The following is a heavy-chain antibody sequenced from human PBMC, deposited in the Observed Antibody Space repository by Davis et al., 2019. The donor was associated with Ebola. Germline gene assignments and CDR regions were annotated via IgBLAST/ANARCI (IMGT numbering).Heavy chain of an antibody. J-gene: IGHJ4*02. CDR3: ARDGPPGGYGGNPGSSGVDYFDY. CDR1: GGTFSSYA. V-gene: IGHV1-69*13. CDR2: IIPIFGTA. Sequence: SVKVSCKASGGTFSSYAISWVRQAPGQGLEWMGGIIPIFGTANYAQKFQGRVTITADESTSTAYMELSSLRSEDTAVYYCARDGPPGGYGGNPGSSGVDYFDYWGQGTLVTVSS. D-gene: IGHD4-23*01.